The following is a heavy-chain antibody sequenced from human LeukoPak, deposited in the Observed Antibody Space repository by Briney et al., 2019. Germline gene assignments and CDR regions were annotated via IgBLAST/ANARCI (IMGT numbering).Heavy chain of an antibody. V-gene: IGHV3-23*01. Sequence: PGGSLRLSCAASGFTFSSYAMNWVRQAPGKGLEWVSAISGSGGSTYYADSVKGRFTISRDNSKNTLYLQMNSLRAEDTAVYYCAKSVDGSSWYYFDYWGQGTLVTVSS. CDR3: AKSVDGSSWYYFDY. CDR2: ISGSGGST. CDR1: GFTFSSYA. J-gene: IGHJ4*02. D-gene: IGHD6-13*01.